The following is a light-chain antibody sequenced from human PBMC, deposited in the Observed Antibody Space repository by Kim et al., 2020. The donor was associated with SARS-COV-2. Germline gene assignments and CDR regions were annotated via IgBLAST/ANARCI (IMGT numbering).Light chain of an antibody. V-gene: IGKV3-15*01. CDR1: QSVSSN. CDR3: QQYNNWPPYT. CDR2: GAS. J-gene: IGKJ2*01. Sequence: GSPGERSTLSCRARQSVSSNLAWYQQKPGQAPRLLIYGASTRATGIPARFSGSGSGTEFTLTISSLQSEDFADYYCQQYNNWPPYTFGQGTKLEI.